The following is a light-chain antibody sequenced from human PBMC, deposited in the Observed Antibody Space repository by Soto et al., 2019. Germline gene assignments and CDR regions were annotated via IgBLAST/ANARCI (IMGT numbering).Light chain of an antibody. Sequence: DIQMTQFPSSVSASVGDRVTITCRASQSISNYLNWYQQKPGKAPNLLIYAASSLQSGVPSRFSGSGSRTDFTLTISSLQPEDFATYYCQQSFSTPRTFGQGTKVEIK. CDR1: QSISNY. V-gene: IGKV1-39*01. CDR3: QQSFSTPRT. CDR2: AAS. J-gene: IGKJ1*01.